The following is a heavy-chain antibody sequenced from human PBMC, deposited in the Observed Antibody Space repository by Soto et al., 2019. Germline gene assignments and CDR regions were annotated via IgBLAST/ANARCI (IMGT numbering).Heavy chain of an antibody. CDR3: ASIVVVVEDNLFDP. J-gene: IGHJ5*02. V-gene: IGHV3-30-3*01. Sequence: GGSLRLCCAASGFTFSSYAMHWVRQAPGKGLEWVAVISYDGSNKYYADSVKGRFTISRDNSKNTLYLQMNSLRAEDTAVYYCASIVVVVEDNLFDPWAQRTLVTVSS. CDR2: ISYDGSNK. CDR1: GFTFSSYA. D-gene: IGHD2-15*01.